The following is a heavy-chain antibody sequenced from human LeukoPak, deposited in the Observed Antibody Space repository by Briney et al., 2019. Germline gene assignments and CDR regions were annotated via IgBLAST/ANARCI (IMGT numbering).Heavy chain of an antibody. CDR2: IYYSGST. V-gene: IGHV4-30-4*08. CDR3: ARGPDTAMVRFDY. Sequence: SSETLSLTCTVSGGSISSGDYYWSWIRQPPGKGLEWIGYIYYSGSTYYNPSLKSRVTISVDTSKNQFSLKLSSVTAADTAVYYCARGPDTAMVRFDYWGQGTLVTVSS. CDR1: GGSISSGDYY. D-gene: IGHD5-18*01. J-gene: IGHJ4*02.